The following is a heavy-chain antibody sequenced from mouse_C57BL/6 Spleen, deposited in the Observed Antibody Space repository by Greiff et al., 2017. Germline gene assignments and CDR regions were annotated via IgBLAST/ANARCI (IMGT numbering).Heavy chain of an antibody. CDR2: IYPRSGNT. V-gene: IGHV1-81*01. CDR3: ARVYGSSYGDYAMDY. J-gene: IGHJ4*01. Sequence: QVHVKQSGAELARPGASVKLSCKASGYTFTSYGISWVKQRTGQGLEWIGEIYPRSGNTYYNEKFKGKATLTADKSSSTAYMELRSLTSEDSAVYFCARVYGSSYGDYAMDYWGQGTSVTVSS. CDR1: GYTFTSYG. D-gene: IGHD1-1*01.